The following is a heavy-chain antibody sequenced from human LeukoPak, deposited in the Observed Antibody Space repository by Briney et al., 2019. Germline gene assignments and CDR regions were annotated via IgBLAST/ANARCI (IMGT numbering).Heavy chain of an antibody. CDR2: VRFDGSDK. Sequence: GGSLRLSCAASGFEFDSYAMHWVRQAPGKGLEWVAFVRFDGSDKFYGDSVRGRFTISRDNSRNTLYLQMNSLRAEDTAVYYCASLAVGDAFDIWGQGTMVTVSS. D-gene: IGHD6-19*01. CDR1: GFEFDSYA. V-gene: IGHV3-30*02. J-gene: IGHJ3*02. CDR3: ASLAVGDAFDI.